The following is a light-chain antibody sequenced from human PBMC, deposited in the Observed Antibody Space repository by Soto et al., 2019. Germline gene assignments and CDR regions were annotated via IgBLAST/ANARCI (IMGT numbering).Light chain of an antibody. CDR2: DAS. Sequence: EIVLTQSPATLSLSPGDRATLSCRASQSVGNFLAWYQHIPGQAPRLLIYDASNRATGIPVRFSGSGFGTDFTLTIRSLEPEDFAEYHCQQYNNWPQTFGQGPKVEI. V-gene: IGKV3-11*01. J-gene: IGKJ1*01. CDR1: QSVGNF. CDR3: QQYNNWPQT.